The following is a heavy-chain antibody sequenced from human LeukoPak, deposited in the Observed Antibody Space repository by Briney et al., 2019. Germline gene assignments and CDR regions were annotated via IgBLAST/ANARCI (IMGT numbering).Heavy chain of an antibody. CDR2: IYYSGST. CDR1: GGSISSYY. J-gene: IGHJ6*02. CDR3: ARDRRRQYQLLGSYYYYGMDV. D-gene: IGHD2-2*01. Sequence: SETLSLTCTVSGGSISSYYWSWIRQPPGKGLEWIGYIYYSGSTNYNPSLKSRVTISVDTSKNQFSLKLSSVTAADTAVYYCARDRRRQYQLLGSYYYYGMDVWGQGTTVTVSS. V-gene: IGHV4-59*01.